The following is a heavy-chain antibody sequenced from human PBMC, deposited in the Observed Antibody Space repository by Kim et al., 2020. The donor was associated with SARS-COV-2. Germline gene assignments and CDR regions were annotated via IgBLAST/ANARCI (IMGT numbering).Heavy chain of an antibody. J-gene: IGHJ6*02. CDR3: AKDYYDSSGHNYYYGMDV. V-gene: IGHV3-23*01. CDR2: ISGSGGST. D-gene: IGHD3-22*01. Sequence: GGSLRLSCAASGFTFSSYAMSWVRQAPGKGLEWVSAISGSGGSTYYADSVKGRFTISRDNSKNTLYLQMNSLRAEDTAVYYCAKDYYDSSGHNYYYGMDVWGQGTTVTVSS. CDR1: GFTFSSYA.